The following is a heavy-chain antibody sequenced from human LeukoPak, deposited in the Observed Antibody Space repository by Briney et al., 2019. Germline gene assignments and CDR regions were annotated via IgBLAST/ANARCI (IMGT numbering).Heavy chain of an antibody. V-gene: IGHV4-59*11. CDR1: GGSISSHY. CDR3: ATSAYYYYMDV. Sequence: SETLSLTCTVSGGSISSHYWGWIRHPPGEGLEWIGYIYYSGSSNYNPSLKSRVTISVDTSKNQFSLNLTSVTAADTAVYYCATSAYYYYMDVWGKGTTVTVSS. CDR2: IYYSGSS. J-gene: IGHJ6*03.